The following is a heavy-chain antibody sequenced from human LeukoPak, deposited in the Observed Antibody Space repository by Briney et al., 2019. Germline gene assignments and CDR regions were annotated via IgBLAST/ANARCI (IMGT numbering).Heavy chain of an antibody. CDR2: IYYSGST. Sequence: SETLSLTCTVSGGSISSYYWSWIRQAPGKGLEWIRYIYYSGSTNYNPSLKSRVTISVDTSKNQFSLELSSVTAADTAVYYCARDQLDFWSGRREYYYYGMDVWGQGTTVTVSS. CDR3: ARDQLDFWSGRREYYYYGMDV. D-gene: IGHD3-3*01. V-gene: IGHV4-59*01. CDR1: GGSISSYY. J-gene: IGHJ6*02.